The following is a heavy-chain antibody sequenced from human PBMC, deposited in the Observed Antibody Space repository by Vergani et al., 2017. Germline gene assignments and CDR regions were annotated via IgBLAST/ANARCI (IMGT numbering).Heavy chain of an antibody. CDR1: GGSISSGDYY. Sequence: QVQLQESGPGLVKPSQTLSLTCTVSGGSISSGDYYWSWIRQPPGKGLEWIGYIYYSGSTYYNPSLKIRVTISVDTSKNQFSLKLCSVTAADTAVYYCARSVGYSGSWCDYWGQGTLVTVSS. D-gene: IGHD6-13*01. J-gene: IGHJ4*02. CDR2: IYYSGST. CDR3: ARSVGYSGSWCDY. V-gene: IGHV4-30-4*08.